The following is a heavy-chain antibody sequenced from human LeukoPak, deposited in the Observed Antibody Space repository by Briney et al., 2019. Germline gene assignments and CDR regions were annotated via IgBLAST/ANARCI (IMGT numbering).Heavy chain of an antibody. CDR2: ISGYGGST. CDR3: AKDNYDFWGGYFPHSFDY. CDR1: GFTFSSYA. D-gene: IGHD3-3*01. V-gene: IGHV3-23*01. Sequence: GGSLRLSCAASGFTFSSYAMSWVRQAPGKGLEWVSAISGYGGSTYYADSVKGRFTISRDNSKNTLYLQMNSLRAEDTAVYYCAKDNYDFWGGYFPHSFDYWGQGTLVTVSS. J-gene: IGHJ4*02.